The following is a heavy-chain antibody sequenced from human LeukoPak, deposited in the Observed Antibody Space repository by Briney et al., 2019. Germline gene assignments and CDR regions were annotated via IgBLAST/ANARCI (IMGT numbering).Heavy chain of an antibody. CDR3: AKVTKRYYDFWSGYLPPYYYMDV. D-gene: IGHD3-3*01. CDR1: GLTFSSYG. V-gene: IGHV3-33*06. CDR2: IWYDGSNK. J-gene: IGHJ6*03. Sequence: GGSLRLSCAASGLTFSSYGMHWVRQAPGKGLQWVAVIWYDGSNKYYADSVKGRFTISRDNSKNTLYLQMNSLRAEDTAVYYCAKVTKRYYDFWSGYLPPYYYMDVWGKGTTLTVSS.